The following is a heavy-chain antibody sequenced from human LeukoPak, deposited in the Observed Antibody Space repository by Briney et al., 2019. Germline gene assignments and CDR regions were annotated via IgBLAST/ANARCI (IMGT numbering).Heavy chain of an antibody. CDR1: GFTFDDYA. J-gene: IGHJ4*02. CDR3: AKDSGDVYNRSPMDFDY. V-gene: IGHV3-43*02. Sequence: GGSLRLSCAASGFTFDDYAMHWVRQAPGKGLEWVSLISGDGGSTYYADSVKGRFTISRDNSKNSLYLQMNSLRTEDTALYYCAKDSGDVYNRSPMDFDYWGQGTVVTVSS. CDR2: ISGDGGST. D-gene: IGHD5-24*01.